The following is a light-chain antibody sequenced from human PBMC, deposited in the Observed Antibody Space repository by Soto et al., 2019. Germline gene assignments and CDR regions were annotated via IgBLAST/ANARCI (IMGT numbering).Light chain of an antibody. CDR2: NVN. Sequence: QSALTQPHSVSGSPGQSVTISCTGTSSDVGGYNYVSWYQQHPGKAPKLMIYNVNRRPSGVPDRFSGSKSGNTASLTISGLQAEDEADYYCCSYAVTDVVFGGGTKLTVL. J-gene: IGLJ2*01. V-gene: IGLV2-11*01. CDR1: SSDVGGYNY. CDR3: CSYAVTDVV.